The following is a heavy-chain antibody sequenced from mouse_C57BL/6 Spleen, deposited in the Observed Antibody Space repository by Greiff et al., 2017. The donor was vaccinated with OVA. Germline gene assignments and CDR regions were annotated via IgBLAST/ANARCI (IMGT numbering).Heavy chain of an antibody. CDR3: ARGGDPYFAY. V-gene: IGHV1-61*01. CDR1: GYTFTSYW. Sequence: QVQLQQPGAELVRPGSSVKLSCKASGYTFTSYWMDWVKQRPGQGLEWIGNIYPSDSENHYNQKFKDKATLTVDKSSSTAYMQLSSLTSEDSAVYYCARGGDPYFAYWGQGTLVTVSA. D-gene: IGHD3-3*01. J-gene: IGHJ3*01. CDR2: IYPSDSEN.